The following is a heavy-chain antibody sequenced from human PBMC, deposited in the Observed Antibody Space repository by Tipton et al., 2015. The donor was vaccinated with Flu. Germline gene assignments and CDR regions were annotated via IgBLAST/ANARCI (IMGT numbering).Heavy chain of an antibody. J-gene: IGHJ6*02. Sequence: LRLSCAVSGDSISSDYHWGWIRQFPGRGLEWIGSISHSGSAYYNPSLKSRASVAVDTSKNQFSLKLSSVSAADTAVYYCAREGYSRGWYDYYGMDVWGQGTTVTVSS. D-gene: IGHD6-19*01. V-gene: IGHV4-38-2*02. CDR1: GDSISSDYH. CDR3: AREGYSRGWYDYYGMDV. CDR2: ISHSGSA.